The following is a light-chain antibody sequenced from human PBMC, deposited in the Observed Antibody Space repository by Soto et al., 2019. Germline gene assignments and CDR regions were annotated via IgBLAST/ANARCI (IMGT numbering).Light chain of an antibody. CDR2: QDT. CDR3: QAWDSSTVV. CDR1: KLGDKY. Sequence: SYELTRPPSVSVSPGQTASITCSGDKLGDKYACWYQQKPGQSPVLVIYQDTKRPSGIPERFSGSSSGNTATLTISGTQAMDEADYYCQAWDSSTVVFGGGTKLTVL. V-gene: IGLV3-1*01. J-gene: IGLJ2*01.